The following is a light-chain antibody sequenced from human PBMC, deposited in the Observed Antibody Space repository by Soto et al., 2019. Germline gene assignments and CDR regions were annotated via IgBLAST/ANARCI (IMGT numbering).Light chain of an antibody. CDR3: ETWDSSLSAEDV. Sequence: QSVLTQPPSVSAAPGQKVTISCSGSNSNIGNNYVSWYQHLPRTAPKLLIYDNNKRPSGIPDRFSGSKSGTSATLAITGLQTGDEADYYCETWDSSLSAEDVFGTGTKLTVL. J-gene: IGLJ1*01. CDR1: NSNIGNNY. CDR2: DNN. V-gene: IGLV1-51*01.